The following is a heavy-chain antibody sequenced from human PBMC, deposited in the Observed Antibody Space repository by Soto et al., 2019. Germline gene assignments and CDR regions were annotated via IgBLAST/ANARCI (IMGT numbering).Heavy chain of an antibody. CDR3: ARDLYQRLSWFDP. CDR1: GGSFSGYY. D-gene: IGHD3-16*02. V-gene: IGHV4-59*01. CDR2: ISYSGGS. J-gene: IGHJ5*02. Sequence: PSGTLSLTCAVYGGSFSGYYWSWIRQPPGKGLELIGHISYSGGSKYSPSFGSRVSMSIDTSKSQVSLKLSSVTAADTAIYYCARDLYQRLSWFDPWGQGALVTVSS.